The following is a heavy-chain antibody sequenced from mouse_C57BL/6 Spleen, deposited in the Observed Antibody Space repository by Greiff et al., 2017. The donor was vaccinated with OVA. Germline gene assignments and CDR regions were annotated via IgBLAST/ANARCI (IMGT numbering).Heavy chain of an antibody. V-gene: IGHV1-26*01. CDR3: ARGDSSGYRAMDY. Sequence: EVQLQQSGPELVKPGASVKISCKASGYTFTDYYMNWVKQSHGKSFEWIGDINPNNGGTSYNQKFKGKATLTVDKSSSTAYMELRSLTSEDSAVYYCARGDSSGYRAMDYWGQGTSVTVSS. D-gene: IGHD3-2*02. CDR2: INPNNGGT. J-gene: IGHJ4*01. CDR1: GYTFTDYY.